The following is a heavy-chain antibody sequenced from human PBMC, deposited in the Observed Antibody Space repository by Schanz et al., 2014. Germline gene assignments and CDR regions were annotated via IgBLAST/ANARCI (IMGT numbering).Heavy chain of an antibody. J-gene: IGHJ5*02. CDR1: GDSITHFY. CDR2: IYYSGSN. D-gene: IGHD3-16*01. V-gene: IGHV4-59*01. CDR3: ARVGRNSYGFTSRFDA. Sequence: QVRLQESGPGLVRPSETLSLTCTVSGDSITHFYWSWIRQSPGKGLEWIGSIYYSGSNNYNPSLQSRVTISLDTSQSQFSLRLTSVSSADTAMYYCARVGRNSYGFTSRFDAWGQGTLVAVSS.